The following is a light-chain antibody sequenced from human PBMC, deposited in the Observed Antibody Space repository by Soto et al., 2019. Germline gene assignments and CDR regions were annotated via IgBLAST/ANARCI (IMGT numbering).Light chain of an antibody. V-gene: IGLV1-40*01. Sequence: QSVLTQPPSVSGAPGQRVTISCTGSSSNIGAGYDVHWYQQLPGTAPKLLIYGNSNRPSGVPDRLSGSKSVTSASLAITGLQAEDEADYYCQSYDSSLSVGVFGGGTKRTV. CDR2: GNS. J-gene: IGLJ2*01. CDR3: QSYDSSLSVGV. CDR1: SSNIGAGYD.